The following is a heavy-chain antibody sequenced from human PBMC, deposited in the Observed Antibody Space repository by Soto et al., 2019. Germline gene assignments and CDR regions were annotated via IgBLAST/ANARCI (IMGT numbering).Heavy chain of an antibody. J-gene: IGHJ4*01. V-gene: IGHV1-69*12. Sequence: VQLVQSGAEVKKPGSSVNVSCKASGGTFSSYAISWVRQAPGQGLEWIGGIIPIFDTPNYAPKFHDRVTITADESTSTASMELSSMKSEDTAVDYCARDAGSSFDYWGHGTLVTVSS. CDR1: GGTFSSYA. D-gene: IGHD3-10*01. CDR3: ARDAGSSFDY. CDR2: IIPIFDTP.